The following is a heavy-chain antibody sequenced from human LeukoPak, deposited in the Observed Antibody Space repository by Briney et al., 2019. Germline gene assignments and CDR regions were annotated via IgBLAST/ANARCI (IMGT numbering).Heavy chain of an antibody. D-gene: IGHD5-24*01. J-gene: IGHJ4*02. V-gene: IGHV3-48*03. CDR2: INHNGRTI. CDR1: GFTFNSYE. Sequence: AGGPLRLSCAASGFTFNSYEMNWVRQAPGKGLEWVSYINHNGRTIYYADPVKGRFTISRDNAKNSLYLQMNSLRAEDTAVYYCARDHGWLPDYWGQGTLVTVSS. CDR3: ARDHGWLPDY.